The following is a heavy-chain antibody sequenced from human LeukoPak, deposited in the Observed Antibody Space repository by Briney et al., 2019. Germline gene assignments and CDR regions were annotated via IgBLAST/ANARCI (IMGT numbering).Heavy chain of an antibody. CDR1: GFNFSSYA. J-gene: IGHJ4*02. Sequence: PGGSLRLSCAASGFNFSSYAMNWVRQAPGKGLEWLSYIRTSDATIYYADSVKGRFTISTDIAKNSLYLQMSRLRDEDTAVYYCARDHLWAFDYWGQGTLVTVSS. D-gene: IGHD3-10*01. CDR2: IRTSDATI. CDR3: ARDHLWAFDY. V-gene: IGHV3-48*02.